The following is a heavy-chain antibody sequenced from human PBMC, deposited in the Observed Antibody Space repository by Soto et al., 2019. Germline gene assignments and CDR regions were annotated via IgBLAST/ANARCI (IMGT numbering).Heavy chain of an antibody. CDR2: VRGNGDPP. CDR3: VKSRGGNNFDFFD. V-gene: IGHV3-64D*06. D-gene: IGHD5-12*01. J-gene: IGHJ4*02. CDR1: GFTFSSYA. Sequence: PGGSLRLSXSASGFTFSSYAMHWVRQAPGKGLEYVSGVRGNGDPPFYADSVKGRFTISGDNSKNTLYLQMSSLSADDTAVYYCVKSRGGNNFDFFDWGQGALVTVSS.